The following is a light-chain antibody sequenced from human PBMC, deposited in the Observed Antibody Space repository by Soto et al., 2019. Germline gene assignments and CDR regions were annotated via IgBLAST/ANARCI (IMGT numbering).Light chain of an antibody. J-gene: IGKJ2*01. V-gene: IGKV1-33*01. CDR1: QDISNY. CDR3: QQHDDYSHAT. CDR2: DAS. Sequence: DIQMTQSPSSLSASVGDRVTITCQASQDISNYLNWYQQKPGKAPKLLIYDASNLETGVPSRFRGSGFGTEFTLTISGLQPDDFATYYCQQHDDYSHATVGQGTKVDIK.